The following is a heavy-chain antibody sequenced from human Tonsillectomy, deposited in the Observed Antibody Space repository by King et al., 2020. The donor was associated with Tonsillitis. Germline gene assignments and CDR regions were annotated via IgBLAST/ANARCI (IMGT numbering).Heavy chain of an antibody. CDR3: ARGGTGYYFDSSGYPDS. CDR2: INGDGTTT. CDR1: GFTFSDYW. Sequence: VQLVESGGGLVQPGGSLRHSCAASGFTFSDYWMHWVRQAPGKGLVWVARINGDGTTTNYADSVKGRFTISRDNAKNTLYLQMNSLRAEDTAVFYCARGGTGYYFDSSGYPDSWGQGTLVTVSS. D-gene: IGHD3-22*01. J-gene: IGHJ4*02. V-gene: IGHV3-74*01.